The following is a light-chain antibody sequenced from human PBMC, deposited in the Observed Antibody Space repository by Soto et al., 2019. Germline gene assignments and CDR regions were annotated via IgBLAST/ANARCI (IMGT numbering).Light chain of an antibody. CDR3: TSYTGSSGDV. J-gene: IGLJ1*01. V-gene: IGLV2-14*01. CDR1: SSDVGGYDF. CDR2: EVS. Sequence: QSALTQPASVSGSPGQSITISCTGTSSDVGGYDFVSWYQQHPLKAPKLILYEVSNRPSGVSSRFSGSKSGNTASLTISGLQDEDEADYYCTSYTGSSGDVFGTGTKLTVL.